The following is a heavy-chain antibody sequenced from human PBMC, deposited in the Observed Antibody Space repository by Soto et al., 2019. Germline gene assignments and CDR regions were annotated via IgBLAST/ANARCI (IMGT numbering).Heavy chain of an antibody. J-gene: IGHJ4*02. CDR3: ARAPRGLVDD. D-gene: IGHD3-16*01. Sequence: SLRRAIAAAGFTFSDYYMSWIRQAPGKGLEWVSYISSSGSTISYADSVKGRFTISRDNAKNSLYLQMNSLRAEDTAVYYCARAPRGLVDDWGQGTLVTVSS. CDR1: GFTFSDYY. CDR2: ISSSGSTI. V-gene: IGHV3-11*01.